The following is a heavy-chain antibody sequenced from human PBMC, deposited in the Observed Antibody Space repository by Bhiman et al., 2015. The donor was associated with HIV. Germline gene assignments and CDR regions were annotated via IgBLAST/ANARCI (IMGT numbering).Heavy chain of an antibody. CDR2: ISGSGGST. V-gene: IGHV3-23*01. J-gene: IGHJ4*02. D-gene: IGHD6-19*01. CDR1: GFSFNSYA. CDR3: ARDRRGSGSGWYCDY. Sequence: EVQLLESGGGLGQPGGSLRLSCAASGFSFNSYAMSWVRQAPGKGLEWVSAISGSGGSTYYADSVKGRFTISRDNAKNSLYLQMNSLRAEDTAVYYCARDRRGSGSGWYCDYWGQGTLVTVSS.